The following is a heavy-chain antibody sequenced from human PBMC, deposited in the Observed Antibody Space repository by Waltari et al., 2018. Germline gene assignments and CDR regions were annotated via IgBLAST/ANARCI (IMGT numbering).Heavy chain of an antibody. CDR2: IYHSGST. Sequence: QVQLQESGPGLVKPSETLSLPCAVSGSSISSRYSWGWIRQPPGKGLEWMGSIYHSGSTCYNRSLKSRVTITVDTSKNQFSLKLSAVTAADTAVYYCARGRVAVAGINDYWGQGTLVTVSS. D-gene: IGHD6-19*01. V-gene: IGHV4-38-2*01. CDR3: ARGRVAVAGINDY. CDR1: GSSISSRYS. J-gene: IGHJ4*02.